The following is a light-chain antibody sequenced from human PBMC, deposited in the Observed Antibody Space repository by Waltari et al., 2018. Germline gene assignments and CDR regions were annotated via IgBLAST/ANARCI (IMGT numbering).Light chain of an antibody. CDR2: DVS. Sequence: APTQPASVSGSPGTSITVSCTGTSGDVGGYNSVSWYRHHPDKAPKLIIYDVSTRPSGVSNRFSGSKSGNTAYLTISGLQTEDEADYYCSSYTSTSSSTFVFGTGTKVTVL. J-gene: IGLJ1*01. V-gene: IGLV2-14*03. CDR1: SGDVGGYNS. CDR3: SSYTSTSSSTFV.